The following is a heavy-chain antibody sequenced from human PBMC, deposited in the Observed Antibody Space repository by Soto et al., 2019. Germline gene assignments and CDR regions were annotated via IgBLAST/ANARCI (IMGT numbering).Heavy chain of an antibody. J-gene: IGHJ3*02. Sequence: VQLVESGGGLVQPGGSLRLSCAASGFTFSSYSMNWVRQAPGKGLEWVSYISSSSSTIYYADSVKGRFTISRDNAKNSLYLQMNSLRAEDTAVYYCARAPRRPGIVSLGDAFDIWGQGTMVTVSS. CDR1: GFTFSSYS. D-gene: IGHD1-26*01. V-gene: IGHV3-48*01. CDR2: ISSSSSTI. CDR3: ARAPRRPGIVSLGDAFDI.